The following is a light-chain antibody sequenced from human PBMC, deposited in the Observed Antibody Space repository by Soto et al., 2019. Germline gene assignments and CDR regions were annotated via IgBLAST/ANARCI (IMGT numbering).Light chain of an antibody. V-gene: IGKV1-9*01. Sequence: IQLTQSPSSLSASVGDRVTITCRASQGISSYLAWYQQKPGKAPKLLIYAASTLHSGVPSRFSGSGSGTDFTLTISSLQPEDFAIYYCQQLNSYPRSFGQGTRLEIK. CDR1: QGISSY. CDR2: AAS. CDR3: QQLNSYPRS. J-gene: IGKJ5*01.